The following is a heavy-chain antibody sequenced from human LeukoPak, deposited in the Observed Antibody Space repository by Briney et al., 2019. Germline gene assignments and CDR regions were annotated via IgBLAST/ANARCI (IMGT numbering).Heavy chain of an antibody. V-gene: IGHV3-7*01. Sequence: GGSLRLSCAASEFTFSSYWMTWVRQAPGKGLEWAANIKEDGSEKYYEDSVKGRFTISRDNTKNLLYLEMNRLRAEDTAVYYCARYRLVWLPAPVFDYWGQGTLVTVSS. CDR2: IKEDGSEK. CDR3: ARYRLVWLPAPVFDY. D-gene: IGHD6-19*01. J-gene: IGHJ4*02. CDR1: EFTFSSYW.